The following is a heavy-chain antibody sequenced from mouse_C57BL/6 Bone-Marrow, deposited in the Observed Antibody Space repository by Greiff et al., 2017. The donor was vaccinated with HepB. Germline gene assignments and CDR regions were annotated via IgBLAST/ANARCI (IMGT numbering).Heavy chain of an antibody. CDR2: INPNNGGT. J-gene: IGHJ3*01. V-gene: IGHV1-22*01. D-gene: IGHD1-1*01. CDR1: GYTFTDYN. Sequence: EVKLQESGPELVKPGASVKMSCKASGYTFTDYNMHWVKQSHGKSLEWIGYINPNNGGTSYNQKFKGKATLTVKKSSSTAYMELRSLTSRNSAVYYCARDGYYGSSSAWFAYWGQGTLVTVSA. CDR3: ARDGYYGSSSAWFAY.